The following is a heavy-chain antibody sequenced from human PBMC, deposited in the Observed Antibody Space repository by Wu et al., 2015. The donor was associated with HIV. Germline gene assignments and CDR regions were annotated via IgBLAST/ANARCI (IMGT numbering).Heavy chain of an antibody. CDR1: GYTFTSYG. V-gene: IGHV1-18*01. J-gene: IGHJ3*02. CDR2: ISAYNGNT. D-gene: IGHD3-9*01. Sequence: QVQLVQSGAEVKKPGASVKVSCKASGYTFTSYGISWVRQAPGQGLEWMGWISAYNGNTNYAQKLQGRVTMTTDTSTSTAYMELRSLRSDDTAVYYCARGLLRYFDWLLMSFDIWGQGTSGPPSL. CDR3: ARGLLRYFDWLLMSFDI.